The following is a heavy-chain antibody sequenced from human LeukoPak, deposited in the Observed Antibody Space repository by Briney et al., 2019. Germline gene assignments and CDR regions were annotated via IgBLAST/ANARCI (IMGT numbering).Heavy chain of an antibody. Sequence: GGSLRLSCAVSGFTFSTYWMHWVRQVAGKGLVWVSRINTDGSSTSYADSVKGRFTISRDNAKNTLYLQMNSLRAEDTAVYYCTRVGYCATTSCRTAFGIWGQGTMVTVSS. CDR2: INTDGSST. CDR1: GFTFSTYW. V-gene: IGHV3-74*01. J-gene: IGHJ3*02. D-gene: IGHD2-2*01. CDR3: TRVGYCATTSCRTAFGI.